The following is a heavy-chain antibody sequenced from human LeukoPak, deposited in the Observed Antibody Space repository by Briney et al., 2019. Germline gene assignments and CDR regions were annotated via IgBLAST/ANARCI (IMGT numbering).Heavy chain of an antibody. CDR2: ISYSGNT. Sequence: NPSETLSLTCTVSGGSISSYYWTWIRQPPGRGLEWIGYISYSGNTNYNPSLKSRVTISVDTSKNQFSLRLSSVTAADTAVYYCARSRGGVTLDFWGQGTLVSVSS. J-gene: IGHJ4*02. CDR1: GGSISSYY. V-gene: IGHV4-59*08. D-gene: IGHD3-10*01. CDR3: ARSRGGVTLDF.